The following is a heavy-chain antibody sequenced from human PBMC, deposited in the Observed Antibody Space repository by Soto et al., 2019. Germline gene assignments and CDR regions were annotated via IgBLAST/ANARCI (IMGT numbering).Heavy chain of an antibody. Sequence: QVQLQESGPGLVKPSETLSLTCTVSGGSIGNSYWSWIRQSPGKGLEWIGYIYYSGSSNYNPSLKSRVSISLDRSTNQFSLKLSSVTAADTAVYYCARHSSSWPIFDYWGQGTLVIVSS. CDR2: IYYSGSS. CDR3: ARHSSSWPIFDY. D-gene: IGHD6-13*01. V-gene: IGHV4-59*08. CDR1: GGSIGNSY. J-gene: IGHJ4*02.